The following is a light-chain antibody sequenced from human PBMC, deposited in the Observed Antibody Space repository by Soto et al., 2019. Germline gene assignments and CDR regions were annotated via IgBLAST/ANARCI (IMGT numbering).Light chain of an antibody. CDR1: QSVNGNY. CDR3: QQYGSSFRYT. J-gene: IGKJ2*01. Sequence: EIVLTQSPGTLSLSPGERATLSCRASQSVNGNYLTWYQQKPGQAPRLLIYGASTRATGTPDRFSGSGSGTDFTLTISRLEPEDFAVYYSQQYGSSFRYTFGQGTKLEIK. CDR2: GAS. V-gene: IGKV3-20*01.